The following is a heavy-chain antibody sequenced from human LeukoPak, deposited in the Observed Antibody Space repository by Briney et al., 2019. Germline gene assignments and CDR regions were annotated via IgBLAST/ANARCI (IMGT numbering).Heavy chain of an antibody. V-gene: IGHV3-30*18. CDR3: AKVVVAGTHYFDY. D-gene: IGHD6-19*01. CDR1: GFTFSRYG. J-gene: IGHJ4*02. CDR2: ISTDGSQK. Sequence: GGSLRLSCAASGFTFSRYGMHWVRQAPGKGLEWVAVISTDGSQKFYADSVMGRFTVSRDNSKNTLYLQMSSLTAEDTAVYYCAKVVVAGTHYFDYWGQGTLVTVSP.